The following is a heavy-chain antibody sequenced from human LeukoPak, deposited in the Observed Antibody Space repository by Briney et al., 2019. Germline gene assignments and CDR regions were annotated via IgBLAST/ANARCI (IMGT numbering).Heavy chain of an antibody. Sequence: PSETLSLTCAVYGGSFSGYYWSWIRQPPGKGLEWIGEINHSGSTNYNPSLKSRVTISVDTSKNQFSLKLSSVTAADTAVYYCARGRGDYVWGSYRYTNSLDYWGQGTLVTVSS. CDR3: ARGRGDYVWGSYRYTNSLDY. J-gene: IGHJ4*02. CDR2: INHSGST. V-gene: IGHV4-34*01. D-gene: IGHD3-16*02. CDR1: GGSFSGYY.